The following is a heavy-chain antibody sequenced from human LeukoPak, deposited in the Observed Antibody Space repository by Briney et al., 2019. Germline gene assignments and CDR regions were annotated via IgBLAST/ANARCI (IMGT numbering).Heavy chain of an antibody. CDR2: MNPNSGNT. Sequence: VASVKVSCKASGYTFTSYDINWVRQATGQGLERMGWMNPNSGNTGYAQKFQGRVTITRNTSISTAYMELSSLRSEDTAVYYCARSTGRHITMIVGGWFDPWGQGTLVTVSS. J-gene: IGHJ5*02. V-gene: IGHV1-8*01. CDR3: ARSTGRHITMIVGGWFDP. CDR1: GYTFTSYD. D-gene: IGHD3-22*01.